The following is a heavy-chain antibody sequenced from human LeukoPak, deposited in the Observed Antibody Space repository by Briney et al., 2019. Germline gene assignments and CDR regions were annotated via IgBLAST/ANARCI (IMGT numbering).Heavy chain of an antibody. J-gene: IGHJ4*02. Sequence: GASVKVSCKASGYTFTSYDINWVRQATGQGLEWMGWMNPNSGNTGYAQKFQGRVTMTRNTSISTAYMELSSLRSEDTAVYYCARGYSDSSGYYYPFDYWGQGTLVTVSS. D-gene: IGHD3-22*01. CDR2: MNPNSGNT. CDR1: GYTFTSYD. CDR3: ARGYSDSSGYYYPFDY. V-gene: IGHV1-8*01.